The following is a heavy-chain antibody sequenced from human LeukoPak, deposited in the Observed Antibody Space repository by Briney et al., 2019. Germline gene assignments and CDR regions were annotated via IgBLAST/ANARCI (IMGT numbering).Heavy chain of an antibody. CDR2: IYTSGST. J-gene: IGHJ4*02. CDR3: ARHGSGSYWAD. CDR1: GGSISSYY. D-gene: IGHD3-10*01. Sequence: SETLSLTSTVSGGSISSYYWSWIRQPPGKGLEWIGYIYTSGSTNYNPSLKSRVTISVDTSKNQFSLKLSSVTAADTAVYYCARHGSGSYWADWGQGTLVTVSS. V-gene: IGHV4-4*09.